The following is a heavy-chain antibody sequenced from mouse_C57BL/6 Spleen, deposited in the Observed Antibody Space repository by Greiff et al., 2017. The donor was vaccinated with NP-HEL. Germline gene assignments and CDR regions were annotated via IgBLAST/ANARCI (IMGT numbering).Heavy chain of an antibody. V-gene: IGHV1-63*01. Sequence: VQLVESGAELVRPGTSVKMSCKASGYTFTNYWIGWAKQRPGHGLEWIGDIYPGGGYTNYNEKFKGKATLTADKSSSTAYMQFSSLTSEDSAIYYCARIHYNNSYYFDYWGQGTTLTVSS. J-gene: IGHJ2*01. D-gene: IGHD2-5*01. CDR2: IYPGGGYT. CDR1: GYTFTNYW. CDR3: ARIHYNNSYYFDY.